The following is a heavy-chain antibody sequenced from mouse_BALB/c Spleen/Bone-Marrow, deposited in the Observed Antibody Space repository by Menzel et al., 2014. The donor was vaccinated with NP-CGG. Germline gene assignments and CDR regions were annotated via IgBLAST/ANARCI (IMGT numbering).Heavy chain of an antibody. CDR3: VRETPVVAGFGY. J-gene: IGHJ2*01. CDR1: GYSITSGYR. V-gene: IGHV3-1*02. D-gene: IGHD1-1*01. CDR2: IHYSGYT. Sequence: EVKLVESGPDLVKPSQSLSLTCTVTGYSITSGYRWPWIRQFPGNKLEWMGYIHYSGYTDYNPSLKSRISITRDTSKNQFFLQLNSVTTEDRATYCCVRETPVVAGFGYWGQGTTLTVSS.